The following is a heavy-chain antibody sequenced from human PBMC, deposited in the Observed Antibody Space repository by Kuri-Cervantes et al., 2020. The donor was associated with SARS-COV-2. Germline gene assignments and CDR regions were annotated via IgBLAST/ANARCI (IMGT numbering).Heavy chain of an antibody. Sequence: ASVKVSCKASGYTFTSYGISWVRQAPGQGLEWMGWISAYNGNTSYAQKLQGRVTMTTDTSTSTAYMELRSLRSEDTAVYYCARGYYYDSSGYYGGGLDYWGQGTLVTVSS. J-gene: IGHJ4*02. CDR1: GYTFTSYG. CDR2: ISAYNGNT. CDR3: ARGYYYDSSGYYGGGLDY. D-gene: IGHD3-22*01. V-gene: IGHV1-18*01.